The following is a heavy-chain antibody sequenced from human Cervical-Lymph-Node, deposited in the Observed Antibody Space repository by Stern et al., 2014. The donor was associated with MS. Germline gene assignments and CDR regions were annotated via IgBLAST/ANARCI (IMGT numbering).Heavy chain of an antibody. CDR1: GFTVRGKD. Sequence: EVQLEESGGGLGQPGGSLRLSCAASGFTVRGKDMSWVRQAPGKGLGWVSVIYSGGSTYYADSVKGRFTISRHNSKNTVSLQMNSLRVEDTAVYYCARERPARYSGMDVWGQGTTVTVSS. D-gene: IGHD2-15*01. CDR2: IYSGGST. J-gene: IGHJ6*02. CDR3: ARERPARYSGMDV. V-gene: IGHV3-53*04.